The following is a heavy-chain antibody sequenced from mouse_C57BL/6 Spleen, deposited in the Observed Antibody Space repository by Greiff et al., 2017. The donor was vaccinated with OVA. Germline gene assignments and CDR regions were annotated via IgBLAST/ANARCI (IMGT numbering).Heavy chain of an antibody. CDR1: GYTFTSYW. CDR2: IDPNSGGT. J-gene: IGHJ2*01. CDR3: ARYYGPGDYFDY. D-gene: IGHD1-1*01. Sequence: QVHVKQPGAELVKPGASVKLSCKASGYTFTSYWMHWVKQRPGRGLEWIGRIDPNSGGTKYNEKFKSKATLTVDKPSSTAYMQLSSLTSEDSAVYDCARYYGPGDYFDYWGQGTTLTVSS. V-gene: IGHV1-72*01.